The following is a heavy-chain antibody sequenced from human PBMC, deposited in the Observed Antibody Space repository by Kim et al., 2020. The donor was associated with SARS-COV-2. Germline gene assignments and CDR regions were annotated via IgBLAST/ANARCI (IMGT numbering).Heavy chain of an antibody. J-gene: IGHJ6*02. V-gene: IGHV4-39*01. D-gene: IGHD6-13*01. CDR1: GGSISSSSYY. CDR3: ARRPLKQQLANYYYYGMDV. CDR2: IYYSGST. Sequence: SETLSLTCTVSGGSISSSSYYWGWIRQPPGKGLEWIGSIYYSGSTYYNPSLKSRVTISVDTSKNQFSLKLSSVTAADTAVYYCARRPLKQQLANYYYYGMDVWGQGTTVTVSS.